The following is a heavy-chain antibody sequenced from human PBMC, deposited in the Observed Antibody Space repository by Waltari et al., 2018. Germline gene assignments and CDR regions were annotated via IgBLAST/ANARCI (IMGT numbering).Heavy chain of an antibody. Sequence: QVQLQESGPGLVKPSETLSLTCTVSGGSISSYYWSWIRQPAGKGLEWIGRIYTSGRTHYNPSLKSRVTMSVDTSKNQFSLKLSSVTAADTAVYYCARDEGDYYDSSVPGNWFDPWGQGTLVTVSS. CDR3: ARDEGDYYDSSVPGNWFDP. D-gene: IGHD3-22*01. J-gene: IGHJ5*02. V-gene: IGHV4-4*07. CDR1: GGSISSYY. CDR2: IYTSGRT.